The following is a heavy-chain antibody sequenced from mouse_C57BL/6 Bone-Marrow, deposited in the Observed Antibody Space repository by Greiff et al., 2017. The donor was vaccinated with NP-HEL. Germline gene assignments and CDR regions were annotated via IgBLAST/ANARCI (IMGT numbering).Heavy chain of an antibody. CDR1: GYTFTSYW. Sequence: QVQLKQPGAELVKPGASVKLSCKASGYTFTSYWMHWVRQRPGQGLEWIGMIHPNSGSTNYNEKFKSKATLTVDKSSSTAYMQLSSLTSEDSAVYYCARGPLRRIAYWGQGTLVTVSA. J-gene: IGHJ3*01. V-gene: IGHV1-64*01. D-gene: IGHD3-2*02. CDR3: ARGPLRRIAY. CDR2: IHPNSGST.